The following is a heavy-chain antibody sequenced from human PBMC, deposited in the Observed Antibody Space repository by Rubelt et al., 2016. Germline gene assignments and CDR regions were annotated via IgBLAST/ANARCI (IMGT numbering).Heavy chain of an antibody. J-gene: IGHJ5*02. Sequence: QVQLVQSGAEVKKPGASVKVSCKASGYTFTSYGIKWVRQAPGQGLEWMGWISGYNGNTTYAQKLQGRVTMTTDTSTNTAYMGRRSLGSDDTAVYYCARLVGGARGWFDPWGQGTLVTVSS. CDR3: ARLVGGARGWFDP. V-gene: IGHV1-18*01. D-gene: IGHD1-26*01. CDR1: GYTFTSYG. CDR2: ISGYNGNT.